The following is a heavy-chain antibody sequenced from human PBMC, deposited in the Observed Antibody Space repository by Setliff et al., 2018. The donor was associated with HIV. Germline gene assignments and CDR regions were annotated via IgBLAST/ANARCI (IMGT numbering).Heavy chain of an antibody. Sequence: SETLSLTCSVSGASVSFSTFYWGWIRQPAGKRLEWIGRIYSSGNTNYNPSLKSRVTISADTSKNQFSLRLKSVTAAETAVYYCARGGDGYNPGGGTFDHWGQGTLVTVSS. J-gene: IGHJ4*02. CDR1: GASVSFSTFY. CDR3: ARGGDGYNPGGGTFDH. CDR2: IYSSGNT. V-gene: IGHV4-61*02. D-gene: IGHD1-1*01.